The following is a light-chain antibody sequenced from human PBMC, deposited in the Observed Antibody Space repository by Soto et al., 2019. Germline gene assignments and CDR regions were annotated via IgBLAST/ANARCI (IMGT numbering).Light chain of an antibody. V-gene: IGLV2-14*01. Sequence: QSALTQPASVSGSPGQSITISCTGTSSDVGGYNYVSWYQQHPGKAPKLMIYEVSNRPSGVSNRFSGSKSGNTASLTISGLQAEDEADYYCTSYTSTTTYAFGTGTKVTV. CDR3: TSYTSTTTYA. CDR2: EVS. J-gene: IGLJ1*01. CDR1: SSDVGGYNY.